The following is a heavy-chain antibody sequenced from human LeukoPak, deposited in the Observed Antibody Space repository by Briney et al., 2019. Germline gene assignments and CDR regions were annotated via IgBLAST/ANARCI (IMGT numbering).Heavy chain of an antibody. CDR3: ARVTTRSDAFDI. J-gene: IGHJ3*02. V-gene: IGHV1-8*01. Sequence: ASVKVSCKASGYTFTSYDINWVRQATGQGLEWMGWMNPNSGNSGYAQKFQGRVTMTRNTSISTAYMELSSLRSEDTAVYYCARVTTRSDAFDIWGQGTMVTVSS. D-gene: IGHD4-11*01. CDR2: MNPNSGNS. CDR1: GYTFTSYD.